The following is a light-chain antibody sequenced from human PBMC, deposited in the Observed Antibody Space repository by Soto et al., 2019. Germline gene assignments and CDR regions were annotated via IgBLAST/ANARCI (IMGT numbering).Light chain of an antibody. CDR2: GTS. CDR1: QSVSSSY. CDR3: QQYGSSPRT. J-gene: IGKJ1*01. V-gene: IGKV3-20*01. Sequence: EIVLTQSPGTLSLSPGKRATLSCRASQSVSSSYLAWYQQKPGQAPRLLMYGTSSRATGTPDRFSGSGSGTDFTLTISSLEPEDVAVYYCQQYGSSPRTFGQGTKVDIK.